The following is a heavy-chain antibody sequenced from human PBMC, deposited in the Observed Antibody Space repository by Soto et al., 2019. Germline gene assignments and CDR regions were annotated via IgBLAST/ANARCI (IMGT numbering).Heavy chain of an antibody. V-gene: IGHV3-53*01. CDR1: GFAVSSKY. Sequence: EVQLVESGGGLIQPGGSLRLSCAASGFAVSSKYMTWVRQAPGKGLEWVSVIYGGGTTYYADSVKGRFTISRDTSKNTWLLQMNSLRAEDTAVYYCVQTTGWPGFDFWGQGPLVTVSS. CDR2: IYGGGTT. D-gene: IGHD6-19*01. J-gene: IGHJ4*02. CDR3: VQTTGWPGFDF.